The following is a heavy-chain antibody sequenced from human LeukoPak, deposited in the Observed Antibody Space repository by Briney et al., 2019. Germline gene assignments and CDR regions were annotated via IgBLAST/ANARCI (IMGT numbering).Heavy chain of an antibody. CDR2: IWYDGSNK. Sequence: GGSLRLSCAASGFTFSSYGMHWVRQAPGKGLEWVAVIWYDGSNKYYADSVKGRFTISRDNSKNTLYLQMNSLRAEDTAVYYCARARSIVVVPLDYWGQGTLVTVSS. CDR3: ARARSIVVVPLDY. D-gene: IGHD3-22*01. V-gene: IGHV3-33*01. J-gene: IGHJ4*02. CDR1: GFTFSSYG.